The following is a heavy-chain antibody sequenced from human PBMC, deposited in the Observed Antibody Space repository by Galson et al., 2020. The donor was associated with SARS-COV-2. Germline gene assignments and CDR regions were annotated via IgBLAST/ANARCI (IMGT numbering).Heavy chain of an antibody. J-gene: IGHJ5*02. D-gene: IGHD3-10*01. Sequence: GGSLRLSCAASGFSVSDDYMSWVRQAPGRGLEWVSVVYSGDRTFYADSVKGRFTISRDSSKNTLYLQMNSLRVEDTAVYYCVTRPWYGGSWGQGTLVTVSS. CDR3: VTRPWYGGS. V-gene: IGHV3-53*01. CDR2: VYSGDRT. CDR1: GFSVSDDY.